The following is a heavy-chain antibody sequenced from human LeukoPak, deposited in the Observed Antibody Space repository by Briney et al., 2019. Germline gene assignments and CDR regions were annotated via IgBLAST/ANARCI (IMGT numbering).Heavy chain of an antibody. CDR1: GYSFSNFH. V-gene: IGHV1-8*01. CDR3: ARTPPKGDIDT. J-gene: IGHJ5*02. Sequence: ASVKVSCKASGYSFSNFHVNWVRQASGQGLEWVGWVSPKTGDRGYALKFQGGVTMTSDTSEATVYLEVHSLTSEDTAVYYCARTPPKGDIDTWGQGTMVTVSS. CDR2: VSPKTGDR. D-gene: IGHD2-21*02.